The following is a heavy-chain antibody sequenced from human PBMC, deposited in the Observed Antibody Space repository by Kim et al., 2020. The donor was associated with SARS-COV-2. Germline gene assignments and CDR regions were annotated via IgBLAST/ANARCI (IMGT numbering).Heavy chain of an antibody. D-gene: IGHD1-26*01. CDR3: ARDREGAASFDY. V-gene: IGHV3-11*06. Sequence: TYSAYVKGRFTISKDTAKNALYLQMNSLRAEDTAIYYCARDREGAASFDYWGQGTLVTVSS. J-gene: IGHJ4*02.